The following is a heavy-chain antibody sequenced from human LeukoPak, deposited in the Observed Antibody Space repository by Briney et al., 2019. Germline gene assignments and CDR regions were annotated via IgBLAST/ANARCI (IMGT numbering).Heavy chain of an antibody. CDR1: GDSISDYY. J-gene: IGHJ3*02. Sequence: PPETLSLTCTVSGDSISDYYWSWIRQPPGKGLEWIGYIYYTGSTNYNPSLKSRVTISVDTSKIHFSLKLNSVTAADTAVYYCARDRGYSYGYAFDIWGQGTMVTVSS. D-gene: IGHD5-18*01. CDR2: IYYTGST. V-gene: IGHV4-59*01. CDR3: ARDRGYSYGYAFDI.